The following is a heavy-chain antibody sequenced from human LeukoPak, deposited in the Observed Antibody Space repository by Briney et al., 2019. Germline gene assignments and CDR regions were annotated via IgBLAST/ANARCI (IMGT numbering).Heavy chain of an antibody. D-gene: IGHD3-9*01. J-gene: IGHJ4*02. CDR1: GFTFSNYV. V-gene: IGHV3-23*01. CDR3: ARDRGLRYFDTDFDF. Sequence: GGSLRLSCVASGFTFSNYVMYWVRQAPGKGLEWVSGISANGGGTYYADSVKGRFTISRDNSKNTLYLQMNSLRVEDTAVYYCARDRGLRYFDTDFDFWGQGTLVTVSS. CDR2: ISANGGGT.